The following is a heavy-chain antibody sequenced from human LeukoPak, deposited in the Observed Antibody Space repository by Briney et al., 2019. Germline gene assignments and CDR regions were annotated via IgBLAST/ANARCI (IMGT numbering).Heavy chain of an antibody. Sequence: PSQTLSLTCAISGDSVSANSAVWNWIRQSPSRGLEWLGRTYYRSKWYNDYAVSVKSRITINPDTSKNQFSLQLNSVTPEDTAVYFCAREKESTAALGGGWGQGTLVTVSS. CDR3: AREKESTAALGGG. J-gene: IGHJ4*02. CDR2: TYYRSKWYN. CDR1: GDSVSANSAV. D-gene: IGHD6-13*01. V-gene: IGHV6-1*01.